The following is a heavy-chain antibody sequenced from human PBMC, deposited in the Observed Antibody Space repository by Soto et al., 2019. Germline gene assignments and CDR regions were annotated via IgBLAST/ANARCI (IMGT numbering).Heavy chain of an antibody. CDR1: GGSFSGYY. CDR2: INHSGST. J-gene: IGHJ5*02. CDR3: ARGSIVGVPAAMGWFDP. Sequence: SETLSLTCAVYGGSFSGYYWSWIRQPPGKGLEWIGEINHSGSTNYNPSLKSRVTISVDTSKNQFSLKLSSVTAADTAVYDGARGSIVGVPAAMGWFDPWGQGTLVTVSS. D-gene: IGHD2-2*01. V-gene: IGHV4-34*01.